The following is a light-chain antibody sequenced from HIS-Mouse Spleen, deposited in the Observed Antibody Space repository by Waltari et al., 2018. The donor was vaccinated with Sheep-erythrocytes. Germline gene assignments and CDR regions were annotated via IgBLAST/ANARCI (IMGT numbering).Light chain of an antibody. CDR1: SSDVGGYNY. V-gene: IGLV2-11*01. CDR2: DVS. Sequence: QSALTQPRSVSGSPGQSVTISCTGTSSDVGGYNYVSCYQQHPGKAPKRMIYDVSKRPSRVPDRFSGSKSGNTASLTISRLQAEDEADYYCCSYAGSYNHVFATGTKVTVL. J-gene: IGLJ1*01. CDR3: CSYAGSYNHV.